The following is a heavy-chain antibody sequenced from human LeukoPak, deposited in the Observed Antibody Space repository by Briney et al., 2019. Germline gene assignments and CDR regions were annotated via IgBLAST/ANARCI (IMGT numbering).Heavy chain of an antibody. CDR2: ISYDGSNK. CDR1: GFTFSSYA. Sequence: GGSLRLSCAASGFTFSSYAMHWVRQAPGKGLEWVAVISYDGSNKYYADSVKGRFTISRDNSKNTLYLQMNSLRAEDTAVYYCARTRCSGGSCYYDPFDYWGQGTLVTVSS. D-gene: IGHD2-15*01. J-gene: IGHJ4*02. CDR3: ARTRCSGGSCYYDPFDY. V-gene: IGHV3-30*04.